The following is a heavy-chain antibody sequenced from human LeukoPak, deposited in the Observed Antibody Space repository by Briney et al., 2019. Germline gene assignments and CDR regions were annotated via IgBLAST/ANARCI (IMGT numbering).Heavy chain of an antibody. D-gene: IGHD3-10*01. CDR3: ARTIPRGITMVRGNDY. Sequence: GGSLRLSCAASGFSFSSYAMSWVRQAPGEGLEWVSGLSDSGGNTIYADSVKGRFTISRDNSKNTLFLQMNSLRAEDTAVYYCARTIPRGITMVRGNDYWGQGTLVTVSS. V-gene: IGHV3-23*01. J-gene: IGHJ4*02. CDR2: LSDSGGNT. CDR1: GFSFSSYA.